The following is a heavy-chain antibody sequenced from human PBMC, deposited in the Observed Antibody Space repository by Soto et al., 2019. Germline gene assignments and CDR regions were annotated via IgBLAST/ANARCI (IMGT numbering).Heavy chain of an antibody. CDR2: IIPIFRTA. D-gene: IGHD5-12*01. V-gene: IGHV1-69*13. Sequence: ASVKVSCKASGGTFSNYAISWVRQAPGQGLEWMGGIIPIFRTANYAQKFQGRVTITADESTSTAYMELSSLRSEDTAVYYCASGGYSGYHYDPHYCGMDVWGQATTVTVSS. J-gene: IGHJ6*02. CDR3: ASGGYSGYHYDPHYCGMDV. CDR1: GGTFSNYA.